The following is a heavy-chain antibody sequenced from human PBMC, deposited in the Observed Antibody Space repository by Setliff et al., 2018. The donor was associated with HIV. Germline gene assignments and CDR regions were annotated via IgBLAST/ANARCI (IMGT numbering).Heavy chain of an antibody. V-gene: IGHV4-38-2*01. J-gene: IGHJ4*02. CDR2: MYHTGST. CDR1: GYSISSGCY. Sequence: PSETLSLTCAVSGYSISSGCYWGWIRQPPGKGLEWIGSMYHTGSTYYSPSLNSRFTISVDTSKNQFSLKLRSVTAADTAVYYCARQPLYNDYDWHPYYFDYWGQGSLVTVSS. CDR3: ARQPLYNDYDWHPYYFDY. D-gene: IGHD5-12*01.